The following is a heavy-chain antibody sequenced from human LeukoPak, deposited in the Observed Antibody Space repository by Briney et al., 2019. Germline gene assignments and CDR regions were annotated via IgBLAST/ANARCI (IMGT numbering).Heavy chain of an antibody. CDR3: ERGAGNCTITSCKARYYRDV. D-gene: IGHD2-2*01. Sequence: GGSLRLSCEASGFSFSAYWVHWVRQAPGKGLVWVSRINTDGSSTSYADSVKGRFTISRDNAKNTLYLQMNSLRAEDTAVYYCERGAGNCTITSCKARYYRDVGGKGTTATIP. CDR2: INTDGSST. V-gene: IGHV3-74*01. CDR1: GFSFSAYW. J-gene: IGHJ6*03.